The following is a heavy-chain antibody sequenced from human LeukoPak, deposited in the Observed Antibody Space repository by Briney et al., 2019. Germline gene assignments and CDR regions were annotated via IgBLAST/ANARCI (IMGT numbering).Heavy chain of an antibody. D-gene: IGHD6-19*01. Sequence: SETLSLTCAVSGGSISNTDHWNWVRQPPGTGLEWIGEMYHDGYTNYNPSLKSRVTMSVDKSKNHFSLKLTSVTAADTAVYYCARSRGAVAGWSFDIWGQGTVVTVSS. CDR3: ARSRGAVAGWSFDI. V-gene: IGHV4-4*02. CDR2: MYHDGYT. J-gene: IGHJ3*02. CDR1: GGSISNTDH.